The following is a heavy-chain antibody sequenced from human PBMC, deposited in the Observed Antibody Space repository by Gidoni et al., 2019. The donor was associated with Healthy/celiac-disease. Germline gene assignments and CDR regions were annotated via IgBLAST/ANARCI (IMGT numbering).Heavy chain of an antibody. J-gene: IGHJ3*02. CDR2: ISGSGGST. V-gene: IGHV3-23*01. D-gene: IGHD4-17*01. CDR1: GFPFSSYA. CDR3: AKSGGYGDQRGAFDI. Sequence: EVQLLESGGGLVQPGGSLSLSCPASGFPFSSYAMSWVRQAPGKGLGWFSAISGSGGSTYYADSVKGRFTISRDNSKNTLYLQMNSLRAEDTAVYYCAKSGGYGDQRGAFDIWGQGTMVTVSS.